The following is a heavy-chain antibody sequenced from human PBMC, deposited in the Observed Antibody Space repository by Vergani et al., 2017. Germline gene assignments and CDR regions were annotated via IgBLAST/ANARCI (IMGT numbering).Heavy chain of an antibody. D-gene: IGHD4-17*01. CDR2: IIPIFGTA. J-gene: IGHJ6*03. CDR1: GYTFTSYD. Sequence: QVQLVQSGAEVKKPGASVKVSCKASGYTFTSYDINWVRQATGQGLEWMGGIIPIFGTANYAQKFQGRVTITADESTSTAYMELSSLRSEDTAVYYCARTGGSGDYVSYYYYYMDVWGKGTTVTVSS. V-gene: IGHV1-69*01. CDR3: ARTGGSGDYVSYYYYYMDV.